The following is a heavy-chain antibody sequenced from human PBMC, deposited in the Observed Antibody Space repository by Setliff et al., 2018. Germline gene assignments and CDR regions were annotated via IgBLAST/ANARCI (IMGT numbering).Heavy chain of an antibody. CDR1: GFTFSSYG. CDR3: AKARYDDSASFQH. Sequence: GGSLRLSCAASGFTFSSYGMHWVRQAPGKGLEWVAFIRYYGSNKYYADSVKGRFTISRDNSKNTLYLQMNSLRAEDTAVYYCAKARYDDSASFQHWGQGTLVTVSS. V-gene: IGHV3-30*02. CDR2: IRYYGSNK. D-gene: IGHD5-12*01. J-gene: IGHJ1*01.